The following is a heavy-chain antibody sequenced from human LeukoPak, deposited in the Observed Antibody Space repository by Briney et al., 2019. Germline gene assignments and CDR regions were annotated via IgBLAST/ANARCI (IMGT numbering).Heavy chain of an antibody. CDR1: GGSISSSSYY. CDR2: IYYSGST. J-gene: IGHJ4*02. CDR3: ASEWFGESPPDY. D-gene: IGHD3-10*01. Sequence: SETLSLTCTVSGGSISSSSYYWGWIRQPPGKGLEWIGSIYYSGSTYYNPSLKSRVTISVDTSKNPFSLKLSSVTAADTAVYYCASEWFGESPPDYWGQGTLVTVSS. V-gene: IGHV4-39*01.